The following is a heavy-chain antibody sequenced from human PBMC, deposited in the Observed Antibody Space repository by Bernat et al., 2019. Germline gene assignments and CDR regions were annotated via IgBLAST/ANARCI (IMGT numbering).Heavy chain of an antibody. CDR1: GGSISSGSYY. J-gene: IGHJ4*02. V-gene: IGHV4-39*01. CDR2: IYYSGST. Sequence: QLQLQESGPGLVKPSETLSLTCTVSGGSISSGSYYWGWIRQPPGKGLEWIGSIYYSGSTYYNPSFKSQGTISIDTSKNQFSLKRSSVTAADTAVYYCARHGSLKVVAVNWGQGTLVTVSS. D-gene: IGHD2-15*01. CDR3: ARHGSLKVVAVN.